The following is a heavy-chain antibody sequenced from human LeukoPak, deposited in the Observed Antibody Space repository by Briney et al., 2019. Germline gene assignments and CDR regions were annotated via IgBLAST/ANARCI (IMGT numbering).Heavy chain of an antibody. J-gene: IGHJ4*02. CDR1: GYSFTHYW. D-gene: IGHD2-2*01. CDR2: VYPDDSDT. CDR3: ASRYCSSTSCSTAFDY. Sequence: GESLKISCKGSGYSFTHYWIGWVRQMPGRGLEWMGIVYPDDSDTRYSPSFQGQVTISADKSISTAYLQWSSLKASDTAMYYCASRYCSSTSCSTAFDYWGQGTLVTVSS. V-gene: IGHV5-51*01.